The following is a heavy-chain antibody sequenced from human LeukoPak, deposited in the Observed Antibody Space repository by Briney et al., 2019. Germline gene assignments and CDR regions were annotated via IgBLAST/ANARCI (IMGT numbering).Heavy chain of an antibody. Sequence: SETLSLTCTVSGGSISSGSYYWSWIRQPAGKGLEWIGRIYTSGSTNYNPSLKSRVTISVDTSKNQFSLKLSSVTAADTAVYYCARVPYYYGSGSDYWGQGTLVTVSS. V-gene: IGHV4-61*02. CDR3: ARVPYYYGSGSDY. D-gene: IGHD3-10*01. CDR2: IYTSGST. CDR1: GGSISSGSYY. J-gene: IGHJ4*02.